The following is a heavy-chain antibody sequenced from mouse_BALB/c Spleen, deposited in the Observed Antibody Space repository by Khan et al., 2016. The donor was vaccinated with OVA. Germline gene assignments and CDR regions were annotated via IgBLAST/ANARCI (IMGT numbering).Heavy chain of an antibody. CDR1: GYSFTGYF. CDR2: INPHIGET. V-gene: IGHV1-20*02. J-gene: IGHJ2*01. D-gene: IGHD1-1*01. Sequence: VRLQQSGPELVRPRASVKISCTASGYSFTGYFMNWVMQSHGKSLEWIGRINPHIGETFYNQRFKDKATLTVDESSSTAHMELRSLASEDSAVYYCTRIYRSDFDYWGQGTTLTVSP. CDR3: TRIYRSDFDY.